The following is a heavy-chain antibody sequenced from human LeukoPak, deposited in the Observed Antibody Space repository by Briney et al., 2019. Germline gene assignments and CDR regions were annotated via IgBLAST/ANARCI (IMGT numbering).Heavy chain of an antibody. CDR2: IRGNGVTT. Sequence: GGSLRLSCAASGFTFSSYGMNWVRQAPGKGPEWVSGIRGNGVTTYYADSVKGRFTISRDNSKNTLYLQMSSLGAEDTAVYFCAKDDAWGRYQDWGQGTLVTVSS. D-gene: IGHD3-16*01. J-gene: IGHJ1*01. CDR3: AKDDAWGRYQD. CDR1: GFTFSSYG. V-gene: IGHV3-23*01.